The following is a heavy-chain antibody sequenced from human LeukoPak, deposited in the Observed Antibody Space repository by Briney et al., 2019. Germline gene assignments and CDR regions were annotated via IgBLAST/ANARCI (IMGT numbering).Heavy chain of an antibody. J-gene: IGHJ5*02. CDR1: GYTFTNYG. CDR2: ISTNSDIR. D-gene: IGHD1-26*01. V-gene: IGHV1-18*01. Sequence: ASVKVSCKASGYTFTNYGISWVRQAPGQGLEWMGWISTNSDIRTYAQTLQGRFTMTTDTATTTAYMELNNLTFDDTAVYYCARDWDAMNNCFDPWGQGTPVTISS. CDR3: ARDWDAMNNCFDP.